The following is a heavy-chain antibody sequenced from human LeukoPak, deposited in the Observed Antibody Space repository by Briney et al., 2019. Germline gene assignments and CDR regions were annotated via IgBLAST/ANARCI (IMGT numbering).Heavy chain of an antibody. D-gene: IGHD6-6*01. Sequence: SETLSLTCAVYGGSFSGYYWSWTRQPPGKGLEWIGEINHSGSTNYNPSLKSRVTISVDTSKNQFSLKLSSVTAADTAVYYCARHPRVAARYYFDYWGQGTLVTVSS. V-gene: IGHV4-34*01. CDR1: GGSFSGYY. CDR3: ARHPRVAARYYFDY. CDR2: INHSGST. J-gene: IGHJ4*02.